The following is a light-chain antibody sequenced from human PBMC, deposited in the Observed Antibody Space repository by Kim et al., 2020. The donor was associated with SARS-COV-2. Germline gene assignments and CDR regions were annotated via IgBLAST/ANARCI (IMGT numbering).Light chain of an antibody. CDR3: QQYYSIPRT. J-gene: IGKJ1*01. V-gene: IGKV4-1*01. Sequence: DIVMTQSPDSLAVSLGERATINCKSSQGVLHSSSNKDYLAWYQQKPGQPPKLLIYWASTRESGVPERFSGSGSGTDFTLTISSLQAEDVAVYYCQQYYSIPRTFGQGTKVDIK. CDR2: WAS. CDR1: QGVLHSSSNKDY.